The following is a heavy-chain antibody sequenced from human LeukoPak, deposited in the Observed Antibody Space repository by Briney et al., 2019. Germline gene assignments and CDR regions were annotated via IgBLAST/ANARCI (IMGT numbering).Heavy chain of an antibody. CDR3: AKVQWLHYYFDY. Sequence: GGSLRLSCAASGFTFSSYAMSWVRQAPGKGLEWVSAISGSGGSTYYADSVKGRFTISRDDSKNTLYLQMNSLRAEDTAVYYCAKVQWLHYYFDYWGQGTLVTVSS. V-gene: IGHV3-23*01. CDR2: ISGSGGST. CDR1: GFTFSSYA. D-gene: IGHD5-12*01. J-gene: IGHJ4*02.